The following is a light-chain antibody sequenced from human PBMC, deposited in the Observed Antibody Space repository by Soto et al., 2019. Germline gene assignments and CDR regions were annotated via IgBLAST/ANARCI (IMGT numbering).Light chain of an antibody. CDR2: AAS. J-gene: IGKJ2*01. Sequence: DIPMTQSASSLSASVGDRVTITCRASQSISRYLNWYQQKPGKAPKLLISAASNLHSGVPSRFSGSGSGTDFTLTISSLEPEDSATYYCQQSYSTRYTFGQGTKLEIK. CDR1: QSISRY. CDR3: QQSYSTRYT. V-gene: IGKV1-39*01.